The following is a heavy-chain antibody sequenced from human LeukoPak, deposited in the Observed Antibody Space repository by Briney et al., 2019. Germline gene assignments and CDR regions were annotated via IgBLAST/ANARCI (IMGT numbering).Heavy chain of an antibody. V-gene: IGHV3-74*01. J-gene: IGHJ4*02. CDR1: GFTFRLYW. CDR3: ARGTALQDY. D-gene: IGHD2-2*02. Sequence: GGSLRLSCAASGFTFRLYWVLWVRQVPGKGLVWVSDINSDGTITHYADSVKGRFTVSRDNAQDTLYLQMNSLRAEDTAVYYCARGTALQDYWGQGTLVTVSS. CDR2: INSDGTIT.